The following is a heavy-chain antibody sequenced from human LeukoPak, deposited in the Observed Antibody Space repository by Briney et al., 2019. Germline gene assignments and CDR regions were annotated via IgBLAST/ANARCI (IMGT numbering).Heavy chain of an antibody. V-gene: IGHV3-23*01. CDR3: AKDRGDVDLQYFDS. Sequence: GGSLRLSCAASGFSSNTYAMNWVRQAPGEGLERVSAISGSDGSTYYADSVRGRFTISRDNSKNTLYLQMNSLRAEDTAVYYCAKDRGDVDLQYFDSWGQGTLVTVSS. J-gene: IGHJ4*02. CDR1: GFSSNTYA. D-gene: IGHD3-10*01. CDR2: ISGSDGST.